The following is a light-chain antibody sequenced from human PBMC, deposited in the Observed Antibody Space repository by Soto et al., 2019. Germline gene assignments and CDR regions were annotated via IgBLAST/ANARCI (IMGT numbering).Light chain of an antibody. CDR3: SSYTSSSTYV. J-gene: IGLJ1*01. Sequence: QSVLTQPASVSGSPGQSVTISCTGTSSDVGGYDYVSWYQHHPGKAPKLVIYDVTYRPSGVSDRFSGSKSANTASLTISGLQAEDEADYFRSSYTSSSTYVFGTGTQGTVL. CDR1: SSDVGGYDY. CDR2: DVT. V-gene: IGLV2-14*01.